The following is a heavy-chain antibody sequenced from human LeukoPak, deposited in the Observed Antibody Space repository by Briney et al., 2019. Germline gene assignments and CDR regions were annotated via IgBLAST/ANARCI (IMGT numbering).Heavy chain of an antibody. CDR3: ARGVSGSYWY. J-gene: IGHJ4*02. D-gene: IGHD1-26*01. V-gene: IGHV4-34*01. CDR1: GGSFSGYY. Sequence: PSETLSLTCAVYGGSFSGYYWSWIRQPPGKGLEWIGKINHSGSTNYNPSLKSRVTVSVDTSKHQFTLKLSSVTAADTAVYYCARGVSGSYWYWGEGAMVIVSS. CDR2: INHSGST.